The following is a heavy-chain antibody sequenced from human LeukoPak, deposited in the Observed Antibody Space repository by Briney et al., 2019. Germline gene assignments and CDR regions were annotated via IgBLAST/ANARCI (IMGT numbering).Heavy chain of an antibody. CDR2: IYYSGST. CDR1: GGSISSSSYY. V-gene: IGHV4-39*02. J-gene: IGHJ4*02. CDR3: ARDREGYYGSGSYVY. D-gene: IGHD3-10*01. Sequence: SETLSLTCTVSGGSISSSSYYWGWIRQPPGKGLEWIGSIYYSGSTYYNPSLKSRVTISVDTSKNQFSLNLSSVTAADTAVYYCARDREGYYGSGSYVYWGQGTLVTVSS.